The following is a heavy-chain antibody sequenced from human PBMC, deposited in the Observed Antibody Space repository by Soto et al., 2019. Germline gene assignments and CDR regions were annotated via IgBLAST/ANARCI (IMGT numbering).Heavy chain of an antibody. Sequence: EVQLLESGGGLVQPGGSLRLSCAASGFTFSSNAMSWVRQAPGKGLEWVSGISGSGGGTYCADSVKGRFTISRDNSKNTLYLQMNSLRVEDTAVYYCAKDYGDYVGWFDPWGQGALVTVSS. CDR1: GFTFSSNA. J-gene: IGHJ5*02. V-gene: IGHV3-23*01. CDR2: ISGSGGGT. CDR3: AKDYGDYVGWFDP. D-gene: IGHD4-17*01.